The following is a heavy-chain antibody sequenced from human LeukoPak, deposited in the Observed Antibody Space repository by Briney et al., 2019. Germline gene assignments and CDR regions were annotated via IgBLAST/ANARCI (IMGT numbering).Heavy chain of an antibody. Sequence: PGGSLRLSCAASGFTVSSNNMSWVRQAPGKGLEWVSVIYGGGSTYYADSVKGRFTISRDNSKNTLYLQMNSLRAEDTAVYYCARAHYYGSGSWFDYWGQGTLVTVSS. CDR2: IYGGGST. CDR3: ARAHYYGSGSWFDY. V-gene: IGHV3-66*01. D-gene: IGHD3-10*01. J-gene: IGHJ4*02. CDR1: GFTVSSNN.